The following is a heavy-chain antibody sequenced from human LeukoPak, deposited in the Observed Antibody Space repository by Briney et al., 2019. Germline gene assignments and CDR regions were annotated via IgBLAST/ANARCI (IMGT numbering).Heavy chain of an antibody. CDR1: GFTVSSNY. CDR2: ISGSGGST. Sequence: GGSLRLSCAASGFTVSSNYMSWVRQAPGKGLEWVSAISGSGGSTYYADSVKGRFTISRDNSKNTLYLQMNSLRAEDTAVYYCAKGIVGAVGPWFDPWGQGTLVTVSS. J-gene: IGHJ5*02. V-gene: IGHV3-23*01. CDR3: AKGIVGAVGPWFDP. D-gene: IGHD1-26*01.